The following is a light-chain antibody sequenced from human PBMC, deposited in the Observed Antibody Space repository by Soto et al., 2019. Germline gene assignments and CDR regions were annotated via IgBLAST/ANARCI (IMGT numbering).Light chain of an antibody. J-gene: IGKJ1*01. CDR2: AAS. CDR1: QDIRSD. V-gene: IGKV1-6*01. CDR3: LQDNTYPWT. Sequence: AIQVTQSPSSLSASVGDRVTISCRASQDIRSDLCWYQQEPGKAPKMLIFAASNLQSGVPSRFSGNASGTTFTLTISSLQPEDVATYYCLQDNTYPWTFGQGTKVDIK.